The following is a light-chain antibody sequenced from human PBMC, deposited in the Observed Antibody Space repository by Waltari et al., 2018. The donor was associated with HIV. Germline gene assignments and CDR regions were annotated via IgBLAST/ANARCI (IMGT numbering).Light chain of an antibody. Sequence: DIQMTQFPSSLSASVGDRVIITCRASQDITNDLSWYQQKPGQAPKRLIYAASHLQGGVPSTFSGSGSGTEFTLTISSLQPGEFATYDCVQQHSSPPMFGQGTKVEVK. CDR3: VQQHSSPPM. CDR1: QDITND. V-gene: IGKV1-17*01. J-gene: IGKJ1*01. CDR2: AAS.